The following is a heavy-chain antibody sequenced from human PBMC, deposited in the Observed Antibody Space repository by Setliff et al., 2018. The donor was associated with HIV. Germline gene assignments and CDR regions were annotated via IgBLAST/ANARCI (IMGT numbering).Heavy chain of an antibody. V-gene: IGHV1-46*03. CDR1: GYTFTSYY. J-gene: IGHJ6*03. CDR3: AREARYQDRYYYYMDV. CDR2: INPSGGST. D-gene: IGHD1-20*01. Sequence: SVKVSCKASGYTFTSYYLHWVRQAPGQGLEWMGIINPSGGSTTYAQKFQGRVTMTRDTSASTVYMELSSLRSEDTAVYYCAREARYQDRYYYYMDVWGKGTTVTVSS.